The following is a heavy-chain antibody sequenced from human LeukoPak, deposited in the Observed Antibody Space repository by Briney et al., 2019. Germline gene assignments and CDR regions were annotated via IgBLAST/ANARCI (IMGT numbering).Heavy chain of an antibody. CDR2: VYYSGRT. V-gene: IGHV4-39*02. D-gene: IGHD4-11*01. CDR3: ARVRTVTRRYYYYYMDV. Sequence: SETLSLTCTVSGGSISSSSYYWGWIRQPPGKELQWIASVYYSGRTNYSPSLKSRVTISVDTSEKQFSLQLNSVTAADTAVYYCARVRTVTRRYYYYYMDVWGKGTTVTISS. CDR1: GGSISSSSYY. J-gene: IGHJ6*03.